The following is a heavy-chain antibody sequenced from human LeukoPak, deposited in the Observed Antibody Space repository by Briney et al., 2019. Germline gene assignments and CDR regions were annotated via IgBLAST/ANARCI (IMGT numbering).Heavy chain of an antibody. J-gene: IGHJ3*02. D-gene: IGHD2/OR15-2a*01. CDR3: ARNILFAFDI. CDR1: GFTFSSYG. CDR2: IWYDGSNK. V-gene: IGHV3-33*01. Sequence: PGRSLRLSCAASGFTFSSYGMHWVRQAPGKGLEWVAVIWYDGSNKYFADSVKGRFTISRVNSKNTLYLQVNSLRAEDTAMYYCARNILFAFDIWGQGTMVTVSS.